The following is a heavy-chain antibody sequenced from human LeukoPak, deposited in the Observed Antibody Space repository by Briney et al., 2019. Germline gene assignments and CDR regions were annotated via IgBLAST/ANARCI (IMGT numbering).Heavy chain of an antibody. Sequence: SQTLSLTCAISGDSFSSSSAAWSWIRQSPSRGLEWLGRTYYRSKWYNDYALSVKSRITINPDTSKNQFSLQLKSVTPEDTAVYYCARDRGAYENFDYWGQGTLVTVSS. CDR1: GDSFSSSSAA. J-gene: IGHJ4*02. CDR2: TYYRSKWYN. V-gene: IGHV6-1*01. D-gene: IGHD5-12*01. CDR3: ARDRGAYENFDY.